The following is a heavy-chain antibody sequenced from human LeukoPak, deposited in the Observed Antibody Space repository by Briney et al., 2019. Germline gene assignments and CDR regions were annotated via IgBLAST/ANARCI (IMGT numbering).Heavy chain of an antibody. CDR3: AKDMKGSSWYNYYYMDV. CDR1: GFTFADYA. J-gene: IGHJ6*03. D-gene: IGHD6-13*01. Sequence: PGRSLRLSCVVSGFTFADYAMHWVRQAPGKGLEWVSSISWNSASTGYADSVKGRFTISRDNAKNSLYLQMNTLRVEDTALYYCAKDMKGSSWYNYYYMDVWGKGTTVTVSS. V-gene: IGHV3-9*01. CDR2: ISWNSAST.